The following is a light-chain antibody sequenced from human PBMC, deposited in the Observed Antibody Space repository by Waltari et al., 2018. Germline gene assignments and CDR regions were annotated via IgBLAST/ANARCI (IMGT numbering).Light chain of an antibody. CDR1: QSIKSW. V-gene: IGKV1-5*03. CDR2: EAS. CDR3: QQYATYPWT. Sequence: DIQMTQSPSTLSASVGDRVTITCRATQSIKSWLAWHQQKAGKAPKVLIYEASNLESGVPSMFTGSASGTEFTLTISDLQPDDFATYYCQQYATYPWTFGPGTKVDIK. J-gene: IGKJ3*01.